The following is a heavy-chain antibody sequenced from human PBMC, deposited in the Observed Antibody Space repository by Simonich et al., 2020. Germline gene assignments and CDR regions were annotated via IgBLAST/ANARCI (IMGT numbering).Heavy chain of an antibody. CDR1: GGSIRSSSYY. V-gene: IGHV4-39*01. Sequence: QLQLQESGPGLVKPSETLSLTCTVSGGSIRSSSYYWGWIRQPPGKGLGWIGSIYYSGNTYYNPSLKSRVTISADTSKNQFSLKLSSVTAADTAVYYCARWAYSSSYFDYWGQGTLVTVSS. CDR3: ARWAYSSSYFDY. J-gene: IGHJ4*02. D-gene: IGHD6-6*01. CDR2: IYYSGNT.